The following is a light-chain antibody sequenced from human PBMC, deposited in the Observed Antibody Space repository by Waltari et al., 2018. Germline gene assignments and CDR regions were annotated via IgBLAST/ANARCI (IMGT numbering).Light chain of an antibody. CDR3: LQHNSYPRT. V-gene: IGKV1-17*01. J-gene: IGKJ1*01. CDR2: AAT. CDR1: QGISSY. Sequence: DIQLTHSPSSLSASVGDTVTIPCRASQGISSYLNWFQQKPGKATKLLIYAATTLQSGVPSRFSGSGSGTEFTLTISSLQPEDFAAYYCLQHNSYPRTFGQGTKVEIK.